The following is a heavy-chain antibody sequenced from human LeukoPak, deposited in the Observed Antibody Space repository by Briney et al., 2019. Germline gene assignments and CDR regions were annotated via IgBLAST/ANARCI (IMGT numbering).Heavy chain of an antibody. V-gene: IGHV1-2*02. Sequence: GASVKVSCKASGYTFTGYYMHWVRQAPGQGLEWMGWINPNSGGTNYAQKFQGRVTMTRDTSISTAYMELSRLRSGDTAVYYCATLVVVPAAIVSFDYWGQGTLVTVSS. J-gene: IGHJ4*02. CDR3: ATLVVVPAAIVSFDY. D-gene: IGHD2-2*02. CDR1: GYTFTGYY. CDR2: INPNSGGT.